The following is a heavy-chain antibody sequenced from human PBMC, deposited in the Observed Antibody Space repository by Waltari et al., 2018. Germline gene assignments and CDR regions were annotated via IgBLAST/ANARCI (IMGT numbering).Heavy chain of an antibody. J-gene: IGHJ4*02. D-gene: IGHD1-1*01. Sequence: QVQLVQSGGGGVVHPGRSLRLSCAASGFAFSGFDMHWLRQAPGKGLEWVAVVSGDGNNKRYTDSVKGRFTISRDNSKNTLYVQMDSLTSEDTAVYCAARDGHWNDYWGQGTMVTVSS. CDR2: VSGDGNNK. CDR1: GFAFSGFD. CDR3: ARDGHWNDY. V-gene: IGHV3-30-3*01.